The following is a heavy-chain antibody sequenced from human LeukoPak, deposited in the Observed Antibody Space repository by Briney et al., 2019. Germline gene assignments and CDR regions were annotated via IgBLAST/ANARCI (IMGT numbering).Heavy chain of an antibody. CDR2: IYYSGST. J-gene: IGHJ4*02. CDR3: AFRANYDFWSGYYPFDY. V-gene: IGHV4-39*01. D-gene: IGHD3-3*01. CDR1: GGSISSSSYY. Sequence: SETLSLTCAVSGGSISSSSYYWGWIRRPPGKGLEWIGSIYYSGSTYYNPSLKSRVTISVDTSKNQFSLKLSSVTAADTAVYYCAFRANYDFWSGYYPFDYWGQGTLVTVSS.